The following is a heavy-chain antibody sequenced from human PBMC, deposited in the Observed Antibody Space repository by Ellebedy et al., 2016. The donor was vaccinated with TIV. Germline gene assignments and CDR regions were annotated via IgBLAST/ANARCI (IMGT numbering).Heavy chain of an antibody. CDR2: IIPIFGTA. D-gene: IGHD3-22*01. CDR3: ARRMYYYDSSGYYDNFDY. CDR1: GYTFTSYG. J-gene: IGHJ4*02. V-gene: IGHV1-18*01. Sequence: ASVKVSCXASGYTFTSYGISWVRQAPGQGLEWMGGIIPIFGTANYAQKLQGRVTMTTDTSTSTAYMELRSLRSDDTAVYYCARRMYYYDSSGYYDNFDYWGQGTLVTVSS.